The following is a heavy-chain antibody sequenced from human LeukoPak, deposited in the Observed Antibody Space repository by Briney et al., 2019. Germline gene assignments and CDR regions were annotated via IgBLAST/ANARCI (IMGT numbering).Heavy chain of an antibody. Sequence: GGSLRLSCAASGFTFSSYGMHWVRQAPGKGPEWVAVISYDGSNKYYADSVKGRFTISRDNSKNTLYLQMNSLRAEDTAVYYCAKGLQNSSGHPVYWGQGTLVTVSS. CDR3: AKGLQNSSGHPVY. V-gene: IGHV3-30*18. CDR2: ISYDGSNK. D-gene: IGHD3-22*01. CDR1: GFTFSSYG. J-gene: IGHJ4*02.